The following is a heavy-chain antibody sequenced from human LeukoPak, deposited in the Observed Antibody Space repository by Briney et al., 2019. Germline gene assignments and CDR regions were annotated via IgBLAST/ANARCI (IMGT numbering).Heavy chain of an antibody. CDR3: ARGLGGYYKRVYFDY. D-gene: IGHD3-22*01. CDR2: LYSSGST. CDR1: GGSISSSTYY. V-gene: IGHV4-39*07. Sequence: SETLSLTCTVSGGSISSSTYYWGWIRQPPGKGLEWIGSLYSSGSTYYNPSLKSRVTISVDTSKNQFSLKLSSVTAADTAVYYCARGLGGYYKRVYFDYWGQGTLVTVSS. J-gene: IGHJ4*02.